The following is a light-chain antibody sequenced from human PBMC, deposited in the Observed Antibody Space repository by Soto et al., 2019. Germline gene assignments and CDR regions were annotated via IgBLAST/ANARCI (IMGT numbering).Light chain of an antibody. Sequence: DIQLTQSPSFLSASVGDRVTITCRASQGISSYLAWYQQKPGKAPKLLIYAASTLQSGVQSRFSDSGSGTYFTLTISSLQPEDFATYYCQQLNSYPLTFGPVTKVYIK. V-gene: IGKV1-9*01. CDR1: QGISSY. CDR3: QQLNSYPLT. J-gene: IGKJ3*01. CDR2: AAS.